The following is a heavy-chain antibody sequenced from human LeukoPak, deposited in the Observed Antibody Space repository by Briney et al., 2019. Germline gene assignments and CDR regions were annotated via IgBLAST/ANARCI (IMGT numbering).Heavy chain of an antibody. CDR3: TRGGYDFWSGYYMYYYGMDV. CDR2: IRSKAYGGTT. V-gene: IGHV3-49*04. D-gene: IGHD3-3*01. Sequence: GGSLRLSCAASGFTFSSYEMNWVRQAPGKGLEWVGFIRSKAYGGTTEYAASVKGRFTISRDDSKSIAYLQMNSLKTEDTAVYYCTRGGYDFWSGYYMYYYGMDVWGQGTTVTVSS. J-gene: IGHJ6*02. CDR1: GFTFSSYE.